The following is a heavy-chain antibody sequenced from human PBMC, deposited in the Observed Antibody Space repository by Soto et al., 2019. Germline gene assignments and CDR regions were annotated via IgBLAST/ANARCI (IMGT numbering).Heavy chain of an antibody. V-gene: IGHV1-18*04. Sequence: QVQLVQSGAEVKKPGASVKVSCKASGYTFTSYGISWVRQAPGQGLEWMGWISAYNGNTNYAQKLQGIVTMTTDTSTSTAYMELRSLRSDDTAVYYCARAHVVFSAYCGGDCYGDWGQGTLVTVSS. CDR3: ARAHVVFSAYCGGDCYGD. D-gene: IGHD2-21*02. CDR1: GYTFTSYG. CDR2: ISAYNGNT. J-gene: IGHJ4*02.